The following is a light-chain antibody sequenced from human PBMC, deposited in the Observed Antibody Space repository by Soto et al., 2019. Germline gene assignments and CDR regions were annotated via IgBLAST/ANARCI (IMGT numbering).Light chain of an antibody. V-gene: IGKV1-5*03. CDR2: KAS. CDR3: QQYNSYSIT. CDR1: QSIDNW. Sequence: DIQMTQSTSTLSASVGDRLIITVRASQSIDNWLAWCQQKPGKAPKLLIYKASTLESGVPSRFSGSGSGTEFTLTISSLQPDDFATYYCQQYNSYSITFGQGTRLEIK. J-gene: IGKJ5*01.